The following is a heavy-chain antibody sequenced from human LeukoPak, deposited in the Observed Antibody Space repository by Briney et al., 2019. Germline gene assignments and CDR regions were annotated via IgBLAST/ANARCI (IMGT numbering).Heavy chain of an antibody. J-gene: IGHJ6*02. CDR1: GGSISSYY. CDR2: TYYSGST. V-gene: IGHV4-59*01. CDR3: ARRAHYYGNLDV. D-gene: IGHD3-10*01. Sequence: SETLSLTCTVSGGSISSYYWSWIRQPPGKGLEWIGYTYYSGSTNYNPSLKSRVTISVDTSKNQFSLKLSSVTAADTAVYYCARRAHYYGNLDVWGQGTTVTVSS.